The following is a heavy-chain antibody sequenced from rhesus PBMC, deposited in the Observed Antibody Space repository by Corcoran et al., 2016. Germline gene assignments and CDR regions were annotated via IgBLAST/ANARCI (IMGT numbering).Heavy chain of an antibody. D-gene: IGHD3-16*01. V-gene: IGHV4-173*01. CDR1: GGSISSNY. Sequence: QLQLQESGPGLVKPSETLSLTRAVSGGSISSNYRSWIRQPPGKGLEWIGRVSGSGGSTDYNPSLKSRVTISPGTSKNQFSLKLCSVTAADTAVYYCARVSYYYSGSYYYYFDYCGQGVLVTVSS. J-gene: IGHJ4*01. CDR3: ARVSYYYSGSYYYYFDY. CDR2: VSGSGGST.